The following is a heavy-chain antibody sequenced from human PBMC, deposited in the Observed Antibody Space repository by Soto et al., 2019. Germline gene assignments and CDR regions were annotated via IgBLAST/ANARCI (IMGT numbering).Heavy chain of an antibody. V-gene: IGHV5-51*01. Sequence: GESLKISCKGSGYSFTSYWIGWVRQMPGKGLEWMGIIYPGDSDTRYSPSFQGQVTISADKSISTAYMELSSLRSEDTAVYYCASTSGGSGSYFPWDYYYYMDVWGKGTTVTVSS. CDR3: ASTSGGSGSYFPWDYYYYMDV. CDR2: IYPGDSDT. J-gene: IGHJ6*03. D-gene: IGHD3-10*01. CDR1: GYSFTSYW.